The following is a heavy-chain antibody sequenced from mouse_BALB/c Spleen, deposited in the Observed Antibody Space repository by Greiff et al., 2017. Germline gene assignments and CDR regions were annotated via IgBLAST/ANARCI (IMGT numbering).Heavy chain of an antibody. J-gene: IGHJ4*01. CDR3: ARDLGDSDYGYAMDY. CDR2: ISDGGSYT. CDR1: GFTFSDYY. Sequence: EVQRVESGGGLVKPGGSLKLSCAASGFTFSDYYMHWVRQTPEKRLEWVATISDGGSYTYYPDSVKGRFTISSDNTKNNMYLQMSSLKSEGTAMYDTARDLGDSDYGYAMDYWGQGTSVTVSS. D-gene: IGHD3-3*01. V-gene: IGHV5-4*02.